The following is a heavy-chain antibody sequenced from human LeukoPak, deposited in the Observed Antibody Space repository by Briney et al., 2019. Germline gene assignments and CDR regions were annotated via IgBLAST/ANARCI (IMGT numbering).Heavy chain of an antibody. Sequence: SQTLSRTCTVSGGSISSGGYYWSWIRQHPGKGLEWIGYIYYSGSTYYNPSLKSRVTISVDTSKNQFSLKLSSVTAADTAVYYYARGEGRTYYYDSSGYYYFDYWGQGTLVTVSS. CDR1: GGSISSGGYY. V-gene: IGHV4-31*03. CDR3: ARGEGRTYYYDSSGYYYFDY. J-gene: IGHJ4*02. CDR2: IYYSGST. D-gene: IGHD3-22*01.